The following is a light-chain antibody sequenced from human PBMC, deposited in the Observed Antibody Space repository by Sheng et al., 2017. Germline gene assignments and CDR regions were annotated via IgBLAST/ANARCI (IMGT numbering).Light chain of an antibody. CDR2: DAS. CDR3: QQRGGWPRT. CDR1: QSISSN. J-gene: IGKJ1*01. V-gene: IGKV3-11*01. Sequence: EIVLTQSPATLSLSPGERATLSCRASQSISSNLAWYQQKPGQAPRLLISDASNRATGIPARFSGSGSGTDFSLTISSLEPEDFAVYYCQQRGGWPRTFGQGT.